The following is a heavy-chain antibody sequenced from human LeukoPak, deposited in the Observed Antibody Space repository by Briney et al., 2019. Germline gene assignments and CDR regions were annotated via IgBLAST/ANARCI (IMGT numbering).Heavy chain of an antibody. CDR3: ARGYSSSQKVSWFDP. Sequence: GASVKVSCKASGYTFTSYAMHWVRQTPGQRLEWMGWINAGNGNTKYSQEFQGRVTITRDTSASTAYMELSSLRSEDMAVYYCARGYSSSQKVSWFDPWGQGTLVTVSS. V-gene: IGHV1-3*03. CDR2: INAGNGNT. CDR1: GYTFTSYA. D-gene: IGHD6-13*01. J-gene: IGHJ5*02.